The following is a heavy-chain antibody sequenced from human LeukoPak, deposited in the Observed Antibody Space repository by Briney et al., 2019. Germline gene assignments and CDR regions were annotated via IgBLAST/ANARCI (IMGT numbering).Heavy chain of an antibody. CDR2: TYYRSKWYN. V-gene: IGHV6-1*01. D-gene: IGHD3-22*01. CDR3: ARGDTMIVVVSNWFDP. Sequence: SQTLSLTRAISGDSVSSNSAAWNWIRQSPSRGLEWLGRTYYRSKWYNDYAVSVKSRITINPDTSKNQFSLQPNSVTPEDTAVYYCARGDTMIVVVSNWFDPWGQGTLVTVSS. J-gene: IGHJ5*02. CDR1: GDSVSSNSAA.